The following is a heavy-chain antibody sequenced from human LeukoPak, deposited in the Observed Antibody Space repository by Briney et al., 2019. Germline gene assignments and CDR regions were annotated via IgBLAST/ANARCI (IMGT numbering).Heavy chain of an antibody. CDR1: GGSFSGYY. D-gene: IGHD2-2*01. CDR2: INHSGST. V-gene: IGHV4-34*01. Sequence: SETLSLTCAVYGGSFSGYYWSWIRQPPGKGLERIGEINHSGSTNYNPSLKSRVTISVDTSKNQFSLKLSSVTAADTAVYYCARGQPRYFQHWGQGTLVTVSS. J-gene: IGHJ1*01. CDR3: ARGQPRYFQH.